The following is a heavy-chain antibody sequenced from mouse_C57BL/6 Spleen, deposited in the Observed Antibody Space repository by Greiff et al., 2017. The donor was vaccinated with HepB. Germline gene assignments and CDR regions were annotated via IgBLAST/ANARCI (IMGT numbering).Heavy chain of an antibody. J-gene: IGHJ2*01. CDR3: ARDYSSRRYFDY. D-gene: IGHD3-1*01. CDR1: GFTFSSYA. CDR2: ISDGGSYT. V-gene: IGHV5-4*01. Sequence: EVKVVESGGGLVKPGGSLKLSCAASGFTFSSYAMSWVRQTPEKRLEWVATISDGGSYTYYPDNVKGRFTISRDNAKNNLYLQMSHLKSEDTAMYYCARDYSSRRYFDYWGQGTTLTVSS.